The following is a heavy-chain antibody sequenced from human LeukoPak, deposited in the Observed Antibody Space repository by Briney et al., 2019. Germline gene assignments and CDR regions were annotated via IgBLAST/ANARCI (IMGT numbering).Heavy chain of an antibody. V-gene: IGHV3-74*01. Sequence: PGGSLRLSCEASGFTFGNYWMHWVRQAPGKGLVWVSRINTDGSTRNYADSVKGRFTISRDNAKNTLYLQMNSLTAEDTAVYYCARVQYYYDSSGYYFVFDYWGQGTLVTVSS. D-gene: IGHD3-22*01. CDR3: ARVQYYYDSSGYYFVFDY. CDR2: INTDGSTR. J-gene: IGHJ4*02. CDR1: GFTFGNYW.